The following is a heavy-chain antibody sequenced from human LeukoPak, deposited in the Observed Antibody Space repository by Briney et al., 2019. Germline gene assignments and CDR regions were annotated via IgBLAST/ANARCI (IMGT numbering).Heavy chain of an antibody. CDR3: ATPPTVTRNY. Sequence: GGSLRLSCTASGLTFNNYAMTWVRQAPGKGLEWVSAISGSGGRTHYADSVRGRFTISRDNSKNTLYLQMDSLRAEDTAVYYCATPPTVTRNYWGQGTLVTVSS. J-gene: IGHJ4*02. D-gene: IGHD4-17*01. CDR1: GLTFNNYA. CDR2: ISGSGGRT. V-gene: IGHV3-23*01.